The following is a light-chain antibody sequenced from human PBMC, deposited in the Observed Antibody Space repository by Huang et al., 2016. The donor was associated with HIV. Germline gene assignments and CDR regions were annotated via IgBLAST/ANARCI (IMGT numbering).Light chain of an antibody. J-gene: IGKJ4*01. CDR2: GAS. CDR1: QDISSY. V-gene: IGKV1-9*01. Sequence: IQLTQSPSSLSASVGDRVIITCRASQDISSYVAWYHQRPGKAPKLLIYGASTLQSGVPSRFSGSGSGTDFTLTISSLQPEDSATYYCQQLNSYPVTFGGGTKVEVK. CDR3: QQLNSYPVT.